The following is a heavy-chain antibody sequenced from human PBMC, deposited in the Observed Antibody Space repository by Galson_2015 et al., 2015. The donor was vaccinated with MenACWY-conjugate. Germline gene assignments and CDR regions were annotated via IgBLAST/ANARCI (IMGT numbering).Heavy chain of an antibody. V-gene: IGHV3-21*01. J-gene: IGHJ4*02. Sequence: SLRLSCAASGFTFSSYSMNWVRQAPGKGLEWVSSISSSSSYIYYADSVKGRFTISRDNAKNSLYLQMNSLRAEDTAVYYCARDDHGPPDPVRFDYWGQGTLVTVSS. CDR2: ISSSSSYI. D-gene: IGHD1-14*01. CDR3: ARDDHGPPDPVRFDY. CDR1: GFTFSSYS.